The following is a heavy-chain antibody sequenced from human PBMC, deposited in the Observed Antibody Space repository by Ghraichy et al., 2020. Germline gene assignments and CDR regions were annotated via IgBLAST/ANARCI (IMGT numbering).Heavy chain of an antibody. CDR1: GFIFSNYW. CDR3: TRDRVVVPAGDFLDF. CDR2: IKKDGSEK. V-gene: IGHV3-7*01. D-gene: IGHD2-21*01. J-gene: IGHJ4*02. Sequence: LSLTCAASGFIFSNYWMTWVRQAPGKGLEMVANIKKDGSEKYYIDSVKGRFTISRDNVKNSVSLPMTSLRAEDTAIYYCTRDRVVVPAGDFLDFWGQGTLVTVSS.